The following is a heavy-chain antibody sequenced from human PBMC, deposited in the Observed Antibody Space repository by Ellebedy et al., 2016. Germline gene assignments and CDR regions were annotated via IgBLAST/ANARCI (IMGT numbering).Heavy chain of an antibody. Sequence: GESLKISXAASGFIFSSYGMNWVRQAPGKGLEWVSAISGSGGSTYYADSVKGRFTISRDNSKNTLYLQMNSLRAEDTAVYYCAKDPLLVRGDAFDIWGQGTMVTVSS. J-gene: IGHJ3*02. D-gene: IGHD3-10*01. CDR3: AKDPLLVRGDAFDI. CDR2: ISGSGGST. CDR1: GFIFSSYG. V-gene: IGHV3-23*01.